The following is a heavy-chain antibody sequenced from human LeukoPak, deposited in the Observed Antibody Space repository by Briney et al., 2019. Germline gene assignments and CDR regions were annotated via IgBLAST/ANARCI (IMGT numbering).Heavy chain of an antibody. CDR3: AIEVSDTIFGVVLRHWCGL. CDR1: GGTFSSYA. CDR2: IIPIFGRA. J-gene: IGHJ5*02. D-gene: IGHD3-3*01. Sequence: SVKVSFKASGGTFSSYAISWVRQTPGQGLEWMGGIIPIFGRANYAQKFQGRVKITADEATSKAYMELSSLKSEDTAVDHCAIEVSDTIFGVVLRHWCGLWGQGTLVTVSS. V-gene: IGHV1-69*13.